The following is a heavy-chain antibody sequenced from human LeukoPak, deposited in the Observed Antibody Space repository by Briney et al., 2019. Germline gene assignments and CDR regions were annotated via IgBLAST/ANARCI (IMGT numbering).Heavy chain of an antibody. D-gene: IGHD4-17*01. CDR1: GYTFTSYA. J-gene: IGHJ4*02. CDR3: ARALDYGDYFDY. V-gene: IGHV1-3*01. Sequence: ASVKVSCKASGYTFTSYAMHWVRQAPGQRLEWMGWINAGNGNTKYSQKFQGRVTITRDTSASTAYMELSSLRSEDTAVYYCARALDYGDYFDYWGQGTLATVSS. CDR2: INAGNGNT.